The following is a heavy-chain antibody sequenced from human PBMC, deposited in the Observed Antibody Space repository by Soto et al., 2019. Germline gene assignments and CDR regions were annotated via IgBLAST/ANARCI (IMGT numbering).Heavy chain of an antibody. V-gene: IGHV1-18*01. CDR3: ARDSAMVRGVIIRGSYYYYMDV. D-gene: IGHD3-10*01. Sequence: GASVKVSCKASGYTFTSYGISWVRQAPGQGLEWMGWISAYNGNTNYAQKLLGRVTMTTDTSTSTAYMELRSLRSDDTAVYYCARDSAMVRGVIIRGSYYYYMDVWGKGTTVTVSS. J-gene: IGHJ6*03. CDR1: GYTFTSYG. CDR2: ISAYNGNT.